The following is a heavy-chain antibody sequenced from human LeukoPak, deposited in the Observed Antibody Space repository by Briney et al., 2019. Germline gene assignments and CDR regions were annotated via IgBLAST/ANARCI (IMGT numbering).Heavy chain of an antibody. J-gene: IGHJ4*02. CDR2: IKSKTDGGTT. Sequence: GGSLRLSCAASGFTFSNARMSWVRQAPGKGLEWVGRIKSKTDGGTTDYAAPVKGRFTISRDDSKNTLYLQMNSLKTEDTAVYYCTTGSWGVRLPHFDYWGQGTLVTVSS. CDR1: GFTFSNAR. V-gene: IGHV3-15*01. D-gene: IGHD3-10*01. CDR3: TTGSWGVRLPHFDY.